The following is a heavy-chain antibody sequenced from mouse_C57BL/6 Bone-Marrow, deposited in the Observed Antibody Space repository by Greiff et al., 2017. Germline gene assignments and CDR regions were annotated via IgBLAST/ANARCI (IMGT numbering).Heavy chain of an antibody. J-gene: IGHJ4*01. D-gene: IGHD2-2*01. CDR3: ARGGYGASYYARDY. CDR2: ISYDGSN. CDR1: GYSITSGYY. V-gene: IGHV3-6*01. Sequence: EVQLQESGPGLVKPSQSLSLTCSVTGYSITSGYYWNWIRQFPGNKLEWMGYISYDGSNNYNPSLKNRISITRDTSKNQFFLKLNSVTTEDTATYYCARGGYGASYYARDYWGQGTSVTVSS.